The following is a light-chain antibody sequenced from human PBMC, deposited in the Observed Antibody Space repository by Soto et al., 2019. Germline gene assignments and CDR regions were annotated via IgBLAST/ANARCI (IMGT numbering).Light chain of an antibody. Sequence: EIVLTQSPGTLSLSPGERATLSCRASQSVSSSYLAWYQQKPGQAPRLLIYGASSRATGIPDRFSGSGSGTDVTLTISRREPEDFSVYYCQQYGSSSFTFGPGTKVDIK. CDR3: QQYGSSSFT. V-gene: IGKV3-20*01. CDR2: GAS. CDR1: QSVSSSY. J-gene: IGKJ3*01.